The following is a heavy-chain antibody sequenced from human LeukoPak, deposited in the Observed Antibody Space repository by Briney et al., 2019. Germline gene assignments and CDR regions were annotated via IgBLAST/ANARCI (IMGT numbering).Heavy chain of an antibody. V-gene: IGHV3-30*02. CDR3: VKDNPLDY. Sequence: PGGSLRLSCAASGFTFSGYTLHWVRQAPGKGLDWVAFIRYDGNNKLYADSVKGRFTISRDNSKNTLYLHINSLRAEDTAVYYCVKDNPLDYWGQGTLVIVSS. CDR1: GFTFSGYT. D-gene: IGHD1-14*01. J-gene: IGHJ4*02. CDR2: IRYDGNNK.